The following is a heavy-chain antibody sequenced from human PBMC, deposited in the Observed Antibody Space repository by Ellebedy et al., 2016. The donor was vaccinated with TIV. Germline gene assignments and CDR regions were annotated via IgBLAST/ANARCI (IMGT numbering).Heavy chain of an antibody. CDR1: GYTFTFYY. CDR3: ATAGVVLPAANDAFDI. Sequence: AASVKVSCKASGYTFTFYYMHWVRQAPGQGLEWMGIINPSGGSTSYAQKFQGRVTVTRDTSTSTVYMELSSLRSEDTTVYYCATAGVVLPAANDAFDIWGQGTMVTVSS. V-gene: IGHV1-46*01. CDR2: INPSGGST. D-gene: IGHD2-2*01. J-gene: IGHJ3*02.